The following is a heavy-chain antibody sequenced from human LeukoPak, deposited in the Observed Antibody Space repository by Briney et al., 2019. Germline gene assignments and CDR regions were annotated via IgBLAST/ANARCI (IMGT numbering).Heavy chain of an antibody. D-gene: IGHD1-14*01. CDR2: IYYSGST. CDR3: ARGARNSRGYYYGMDV. CDR1: GGSISSGGYY. J-gene: IGHJ6*02. V-gene: IGHV4-31*03. Sequence: SETLSLTCSVSGGSISSGGYYWSWIRQHPGKGLEWIGYIYYSGSTYYNPSLKSRVTISVDTSKNQFSLKLSSVTAADTAVYYCARGARNSRGYYYGMDVWGQGTTVTVSS.